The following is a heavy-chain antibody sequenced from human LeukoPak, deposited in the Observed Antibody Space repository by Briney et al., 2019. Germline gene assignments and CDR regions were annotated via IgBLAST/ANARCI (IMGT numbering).Heavy chain of an antibody. CDR3: AKWMDNNYDGSAFDY. Sequence: ASVKVSCKASGYTFTSYGISWVRQAPGQGLKWIGWVGTYDGKTNYAQEVQDRVTMTTDTSARTAYVELRSLTSDDTALYYCAKWMDNNYDGSAFDYWGQGTLVTVSS. D-gene: IGHD3-22*01. J-gene: IGHJ4*02. CDR2: VGTYDGKT. V-gene: IGHV1-18*01. CDR1: GYTFTSYG.